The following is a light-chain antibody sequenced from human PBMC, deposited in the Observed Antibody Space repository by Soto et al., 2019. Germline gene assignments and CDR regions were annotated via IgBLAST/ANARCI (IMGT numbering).Light chain of an antibody. V-gene: IGLV2-11*01. CDR3: CSDAGSYTSPVG. CDR1: NSDVGGYHY. Sequence: QCALTQPRPVSRSPGKSVTISCTGTNSDVGGYHYVSWYQQHPGKAPKLMIYDVSKRPSGAPDRFSGSKSGNTASLTISGLQAEDEADYYCCSDAGSYTSPVGFGGGTKVTVL. CDR2: DVS. J-gene: IGLJ2*01.